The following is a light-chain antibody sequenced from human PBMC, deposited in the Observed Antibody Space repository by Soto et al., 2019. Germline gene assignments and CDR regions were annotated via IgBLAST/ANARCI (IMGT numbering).Light chain of an antibody. CDR2: AAS. CDR3: QQSYSTPYT. CDR1: QSISSY. J-gene: IGKJ2*01. V-gene: IGKV1-39*01. Sequence: DIPMTQSPSSLSASVGDRVTITCRASQSISSYLNWYQQKPGKAPKLLIYAASSLQSGVPSRFSGSGSRTDFTLTISSLQPEDFATYYCQQSYSTPYTFGQGTKLEIK.